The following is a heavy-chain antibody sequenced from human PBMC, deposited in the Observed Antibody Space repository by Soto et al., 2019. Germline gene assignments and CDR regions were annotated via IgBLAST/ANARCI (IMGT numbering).Heavy chain of an antibody. CDR3: AKDRSYGVIPNLLDS. Sequence: VQLVESGGGVVQPGRTLRLSCGASGFTFSSYGMHWVRQATGKGLAWVATISHDGGRQFYADSVKGRFTISRDNHRNTLVLQMENMRSEDKAVYYCAKDRSYGVIPNLLDSWGQGPPMSVSS. V-gene: IGHV3-30*18. CDR2: ISHDGGRQ. J-gene: IGHJ5*01. D-gene: IGHD3-3*02. CDR1: GFTFSSYG.